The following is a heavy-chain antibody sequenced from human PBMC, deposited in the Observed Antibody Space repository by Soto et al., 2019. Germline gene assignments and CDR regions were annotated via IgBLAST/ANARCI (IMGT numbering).Heavy chain of an antibody. CDR3: AKAAYYDFWSGYYYYMDV. CDR2: ISWNSGSI. D-gene: IGHD3-3*01. CDR1: GFTFDDYA. V-gene: IGHV3-9*01. J-gene: IGHJ6*03. Sequence: EVQLVESGGGLVQPGRSLRLSCAASGFTFDDYAMHWVRQAPGKGLEWVSGISWNSGSIGYADSVKGRFTISRDNAKNSLYLQMNSLRAEDTALYYCAKAAYYDFWSGYYYYMDVWGKGTTVTVSS.